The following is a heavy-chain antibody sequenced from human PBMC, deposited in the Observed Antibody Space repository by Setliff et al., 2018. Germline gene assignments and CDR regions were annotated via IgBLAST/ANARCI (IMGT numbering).Heavy chain of an antibody. CDR1: GGTFTYYY. D-gene: IGHD3-3*01. V-gene: IGHV4-34*01. CDR2: INHSGTT. J-gene: IGHJ6*03. Sequence: PSETLSLTCAAHGGTFTYYYWTWIRQPPGKGLEWIGEINHSGTTNYNPSLKSRLTISLDTSKNQFSLTLSSVTAADTAVYYCARMSGFLYMDVWGKGTTVTVSS. CDR3: ARMSGFLYMDV.